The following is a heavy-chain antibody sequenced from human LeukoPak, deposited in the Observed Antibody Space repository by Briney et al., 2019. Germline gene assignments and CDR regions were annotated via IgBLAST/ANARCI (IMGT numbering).Heavy chain of an antibody. J-gene: IGHJ4*02. V-gene: IGHV3-23*01. CDR2: ISGSGGST. D-gene: IGHD3-9*01. CDR3: AKGQPRDYDILTGYPRDHFDY. CDR1: GFTFSSYA. Sequence: GGSLRLSCAASGFTFSSYAMSWVRQAPGKGLEWVSAISGSGGSTYYADSVKGRFTISRDNSKNTLYLQMNSLRAEDTAVYYCAKGQPRDYDILTGYPRDHFDYWGQGTLVTASS.